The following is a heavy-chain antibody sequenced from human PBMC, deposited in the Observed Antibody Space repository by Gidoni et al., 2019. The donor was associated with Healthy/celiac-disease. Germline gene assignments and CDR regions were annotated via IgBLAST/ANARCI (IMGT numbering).Heavy chain of an antibody. Sequence: QVQLVESGGGVVQPGRSLRLSCAASGFTFRSYAMHWVPQAPGKGLEWVAVISYDGSNKYYADSVKGRFTISRDNSKNTLYLQMNSLRAEDTAVYYCARDRGYYDSTDAFDIWGQGTMVTVSS. D-gene: IGHD3-22*01. CDR3: ARDRGYYDSTDAFDI. CDR1: GFTFRSYA. CDR2: ISYDGSNK. V-gene: IGHV3-30-3*01. J-gene: IGHJ3*02.